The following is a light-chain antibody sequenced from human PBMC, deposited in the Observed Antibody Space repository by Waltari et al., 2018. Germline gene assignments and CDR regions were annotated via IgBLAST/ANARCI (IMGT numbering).Light chain of an antibody. V-gene: IGKV3-15*01. CDR3: QQYYNWPRG. Sequence: EIVITQSPATLSVSPGESATLPCRASQSVSSNLAWYQQQPGQAPRLLIYGASTRATGIPARFSGSGSGTEFTLTISSLQSEDFAVYFCQQYYNWPRGFGQGTKVEIK. J-gene: IGKJ1*01. CDR2: GAS. CDR1: QSVSSN.